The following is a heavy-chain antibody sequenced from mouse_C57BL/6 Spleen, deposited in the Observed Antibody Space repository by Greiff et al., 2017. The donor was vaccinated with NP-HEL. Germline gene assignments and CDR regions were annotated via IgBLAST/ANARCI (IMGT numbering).Heavy chain of an antibody. CDR1: GYTFTEYT. CDR2: FYPGSGSI. Sequence: VKLMESGAELVKPGASVKLSCQASGYTFTEYTIHWVKQRSGQGLEWIGWFYPGSGSIKYNEKFKDKATLTADTSSSTVYMELSRLTSEDSAVYFGARHEGGVGRSWYFDVWGTGTTVTVSS. D-gene: IGHD4-1*01. J-gene: IGHJ1*03. V-gene: IGHV1-62-2*01. CDR3: ARHEGGVGRSWYFDV.